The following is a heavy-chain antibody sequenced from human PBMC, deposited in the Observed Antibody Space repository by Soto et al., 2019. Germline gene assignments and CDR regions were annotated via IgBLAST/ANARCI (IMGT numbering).Heavy chain of an antibody. Sequence: SWTLSLTCAVYGESFSGYYWSWIRQPPGKGLEWIGEINHSGSTNYNPSLKSRVTISVDTSKNQFSLKLSSVTAADTAVYYCASRDITNLPPTVDYWGQGTLVTVSS. J-gene: IGHJ4*02. CDR1: GESFSGYY. CDR3: ASRDITNLPPTVDY. D-gene: IGHD1-20*01. V-gene: IGHV4-34*01. CDR2: INHSGST.